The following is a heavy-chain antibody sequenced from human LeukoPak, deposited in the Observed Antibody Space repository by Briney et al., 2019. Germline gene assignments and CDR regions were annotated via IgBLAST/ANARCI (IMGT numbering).Heavy chain of an antibody. CDR3: AKDFRIGYSAHFDY. CDR2: IYENGGTT. CDR1: GFTFRSHA. D-gene: IGHD2-21*01. Sequence: GGSLRLSCVGSGFTFRSHAMSWVRQAPEKGLEFVSGIYENGGTTYYADSVKGRFSISRDNSKNTLYLQMDSLRGEDTAVYYCAKDFRIGYSAHFDYWGQGALVTISS. J-gene: IGHJ4*02. V-gene: IGHV3-23*01.